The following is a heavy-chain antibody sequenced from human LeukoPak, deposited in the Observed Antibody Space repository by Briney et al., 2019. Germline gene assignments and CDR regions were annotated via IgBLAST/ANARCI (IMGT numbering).Heavy chain of an antibody. J-gene: IGHJ3*02. D-gene: IGHD6-19*01. CDR1: GFTFSGDW. CDR2: INSDGSST. Sequence: GGSLRLSCAASGFTFSGDWMHWVRQAPGKGLVCVSRINSDGSSTTYADSVKGRFTISRDNTKNTLYLQMNSLRAEDTAVYYCGRHRIAVAGRGAFDIWGQGTTVTVSS. CDR3: GRHRIAVAGRGAFDI. V-gene: IGHV3-74*01.